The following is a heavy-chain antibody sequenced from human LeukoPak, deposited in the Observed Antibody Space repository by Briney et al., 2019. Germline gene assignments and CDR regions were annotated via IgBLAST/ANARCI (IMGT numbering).Heavy chain of an antibody. Sequence: PSETLSLTCTVSGGSISSSSYYWGWIRQPPGKGLEWIGSIYYSGSTYYNPSLKSRVTISVDTSKNQFSLKLSSVTAADTAVYYCARRFSEASLTVRGVILPFDWFDPWGQGTLVTVSS. V-gene: IGHV4-39*01. CDR1: GGSISSSSYY. CDR2: IYYSGST. D-gene: IGHD3-10*01. J-gene: IGHJ5*02. CDR3: ARRFSEASLTVRGVILPFDWFDP.